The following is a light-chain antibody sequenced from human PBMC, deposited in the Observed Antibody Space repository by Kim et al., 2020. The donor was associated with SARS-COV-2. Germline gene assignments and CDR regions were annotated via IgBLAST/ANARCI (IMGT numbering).Light chain of an antibody. CDR2: SAS. CDR1: QGINSN. Sequence: APVGDTAPITCRAMQGINSNLAWYQQRPGKAPNLLIYSASTLHSGVPARFSGSGSGTDFTLTITSLQPEDFAIYHCQQHHSFPLTFGGGTKVDIK. CDR3: QQHHSFPLT. J-gene: IGKJ4*01. V-gene: IGKV1-9*01.